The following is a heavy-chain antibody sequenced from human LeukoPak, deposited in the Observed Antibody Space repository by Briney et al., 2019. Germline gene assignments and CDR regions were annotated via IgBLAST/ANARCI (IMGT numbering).Heavy chain of an antibody. CDR1: GFTFTSYA. V-gene: IGHV3-23*05. D-gene: IGHD4-11*01. Sequence: GGSLRLSCAASGFTFTSYAMSWVRQAPGKGLEWVSTFKTKYHQVYYAESVRGRFTISTDNSRNTVFLQMNSLRADDTALYYCARSVPDYTRFDYWGQGALVTVSS. CDR2: FKTKYHQV. J-gene: IGHJ4*02. CDR3: ARSVPDYTRFDY.